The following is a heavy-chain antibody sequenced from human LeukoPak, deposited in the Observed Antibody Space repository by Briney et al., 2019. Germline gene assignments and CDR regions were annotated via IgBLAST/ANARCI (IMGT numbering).Heavy chain of an antibody. V-gene: IGHV3-7*01. J-gene: IGHJ6*03. D-gene: IGHD3-10*01. CDR3: ARNYGPGPRYYYYYMDV. CDR1: GFTFGNYW. Sequence: GGSLRLSCAASGFTFGNYWMTWVRQAPGKGLEWVANIKKDGTEEHYVDSVKGRFTVSRDNARNSLYLQMNSLRVEDTAIYYCARNYGPGPRYYYYYMDVWGKGTTVTVSS. CDR2: IKKDGTEE.